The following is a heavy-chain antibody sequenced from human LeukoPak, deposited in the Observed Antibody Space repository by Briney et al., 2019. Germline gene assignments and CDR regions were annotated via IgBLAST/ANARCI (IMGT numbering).Heavy chain of an antibody. V-gene: IGHV4-59*01. D-gene: IGHD3-3*01. Sequence: SETLSLTCTVSGGSISSYYWSWIRQPPGKGLEWIGYIYYSGSTNYNPSLKSRVTISVDTSKNQFSLKLSSVTAADTAVYYCARGRCDFWSGYYTRYYFDYWGQGTLVTVSS. CDR3: ARGRCDFWSGYYTRYYFDY. CDR2: IYYSGST. CDR1: GGSISSYY. J-gene: IGHJ4*02.